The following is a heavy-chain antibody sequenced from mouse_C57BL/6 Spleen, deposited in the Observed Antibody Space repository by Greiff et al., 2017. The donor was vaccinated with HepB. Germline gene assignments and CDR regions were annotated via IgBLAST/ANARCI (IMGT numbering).Heavy chain of an antibody. V-gene: IGHV2-2*01. Sequence: VQLQESGPGLVQPSQSLSITCTVSGFSLTSYGVHWVRQSPGKGLEWLGVIWSGGSTDYNAAFISRLSISKDNSKSQVFFKMNSLQADDTAIYYCARNVGRGYFDYWGQGTTLTVSS. J-gene: IGHJ2*01. D-gene: IGHD4-1*01. CDR3: ARNVGRGYFDY. CDR1: GFSLTSYG. CDR2: IWSGGST.